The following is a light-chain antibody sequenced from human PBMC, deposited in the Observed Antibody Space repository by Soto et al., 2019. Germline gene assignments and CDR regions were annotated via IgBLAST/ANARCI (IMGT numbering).Light chain of an antibody. J-gene: IGLJ2*01. CDR2: SNN. V-gene: IGLV1-44*01. CDR3: AVWDDSLNVLV. CDR1: SSNIGSKS. Sequence: QSVLTQPPSVSGTPGQRVNMSCSGSSSNIGSKSVSWYQHLPQTAPKLLIYSNNQRPSGVPGRFSGSKSGTPASLAISGLQSDDETQYYCAVWDDSLNVLVFGGGTKVTVL.